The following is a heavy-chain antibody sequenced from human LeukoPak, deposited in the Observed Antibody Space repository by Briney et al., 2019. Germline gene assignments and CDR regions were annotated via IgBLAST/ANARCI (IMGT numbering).Heavy chain of an antibody. V-gene: IGHV4-61*02. CDR1: GGSISSGSYY. D-gene: IGHD3-3*01. CDR2: IYTSGST. J-gene: IGHJ3*02. Sequence: SETLSLTCTVSGGSISSGSYYWSWIRQPAGKGLEWIGRIYTSGSTNYNPSLKSRVTISVDTSKNQFSLKLSSVTAADTAVYYCARDEIFGAFDIWGQGTMVTVSS. CDR3: ARDEIFGAFDI.